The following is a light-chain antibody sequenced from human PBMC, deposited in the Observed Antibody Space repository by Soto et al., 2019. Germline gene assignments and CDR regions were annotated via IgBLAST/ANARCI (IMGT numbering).Light chain of an antibody. V-gene: IGLV3-21*02. CDR3: QVWDTNSDHYV. J-gene: IGLJ1*01. Sequence: SYELTQPPSVSVAPGQTARIPCGGDNIESKSVHWYQQMPGQAPVLVVRDDSDRQSGIPERFSGSNSGNTATLTISRVEAGDEADYYCQVWDTNSDHYVFGTGTKVTVL. CDR1: NIESKS. CDR2: DDS.